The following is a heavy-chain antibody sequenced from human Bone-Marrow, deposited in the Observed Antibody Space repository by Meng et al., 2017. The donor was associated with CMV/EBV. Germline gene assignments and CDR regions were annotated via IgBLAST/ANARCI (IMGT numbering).Heavy chain of an antibody. Sequence: SETLSLTCAVYGGSFSGYYWSWIRQPPGKGLEWIGEINHSGSTNYNPSLKSRVTISVDTSKNQFSLKLSSVTAADTAVYYCARDYGMNVWGQGTTVTVSS. J-gene: IGHJ6*02. V-gene: IGHV4-34*01. CDR1: GGSFSGYY. CDR2: INHSGST. CDR3: ARDYGMNV.